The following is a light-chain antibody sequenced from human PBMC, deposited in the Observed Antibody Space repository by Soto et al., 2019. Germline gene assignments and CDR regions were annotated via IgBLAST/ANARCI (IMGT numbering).Light chain of an antibody. Sequence: EIVLTQSPATLSLSPGETATLSCRASQSVSGYIGWYQQKPGQAPRLLIYADSYRATGIPARSSGSGSGTEFTLTISSLEPEDFSVYYCQQRYNWPITFGQGTRLEIK. J-gene: IGKJ5*01. CDR3: QQRYNWPIT. CDR2: ADS. CDR1: QSVSGY. V-gene: IGKV3-11*01.